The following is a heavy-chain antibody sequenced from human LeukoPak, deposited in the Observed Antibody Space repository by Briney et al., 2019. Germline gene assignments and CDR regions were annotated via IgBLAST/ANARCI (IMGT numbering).Heavy chain of an antibody. D-gene: IGHD4-11*01. CDR1: GGSISSGSYY. CDR2: INTSGST. CDR3: ASIQSFCFGLDV. J-gene: IGHJ6*02. Sequence: SETLSLTCTVSGGSISSGSYYWSWIRQPAGKGLEWIGRINTSGSTNYNPSLKSRVYISVDTSQNQCALKLSSVAAADMAVYYSASIQSFCFGLDVWRRGTTVSVS. V-gene: IGHV4-61*02.